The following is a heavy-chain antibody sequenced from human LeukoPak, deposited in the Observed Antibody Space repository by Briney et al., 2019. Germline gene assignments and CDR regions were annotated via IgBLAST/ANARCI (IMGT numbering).Heavy chain of an antibody. V-gene: IGHV1-2*02. J-gene: IGHJ5*02. Sequence: GASVKVSCKASGYTFTGYYMHWVRQAPGQGLEWMGWINPNSGGTHYAQNFQGRVTMTTDTSISTAYMDLSSLRSDDTAIYYCVRDYYGSGSYPPSDPWGPGTLVTVSS. CDR3: VRDYYGSGSYPPSDP. CDR2: INPNSGGT. D-gene: IGHD3-10*01. CDR1: GYTFTGYY.